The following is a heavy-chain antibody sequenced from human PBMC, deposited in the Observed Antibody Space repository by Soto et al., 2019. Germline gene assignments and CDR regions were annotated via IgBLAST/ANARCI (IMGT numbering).Heavy chain of an antibody. J-gene: IGHJ4*02. Sequence: PGGSLRLSCAASGFTFSSYSMNWVRQAPGKGLEWVSSISSSSSYIYYADSVKGRFTISRDNAKNSLYLQMNSRRAEDTAVYYCARADDSSGYYAYFDYWGQGTLVTVSS. D-gene: IGHD3-22*01. CDR2: ISSSSSYI. CDR3: ARADDSSGYYAYFDY. V-gene: IGHV3-21*01. CDR1: GFTFSSYS.